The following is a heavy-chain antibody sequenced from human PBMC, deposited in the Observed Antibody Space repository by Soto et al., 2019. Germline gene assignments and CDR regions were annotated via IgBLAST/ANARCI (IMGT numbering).Heavy chain of an antibody. CDR2: IYYSGST. V-gene: IGHV4-59*01. D-gene: IGHD6-19*01. CDR1: GGSISSYY. Sequence: SETLSLTCTVSGGSISSYYWSWIRQPPGKGLEWIGYIYYSGSTNYNPSLKSRVTISVDTSKNQFSLKLSSVTAADTAVYYCARDLKGIAVAGTYFDYWGQGTLVTVSS. CDR3: ARDLKGIAVAGTYFDY. J-gene: IGHJ4*02.